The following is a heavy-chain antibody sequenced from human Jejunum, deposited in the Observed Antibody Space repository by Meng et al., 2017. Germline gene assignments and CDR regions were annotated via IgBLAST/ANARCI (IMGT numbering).Heavy chain of an antibody. J-gene: IGHJ4*02. D-gene: IGHD2/OR15-2a*01. V-gene: IGHV3-23*01. Sequence: GESLKISCAASAFIFDKYAMTWVRQAPGKGLEWVSTISFSETSAYYADSVKGRFTISRDNSKNTLYLHMNSLRPEDTATYYCARVARKPLTFIMKLGAPSDYYFDSWGQGTLVTVSS. CDR2: ISFSETSA. CDR3: ARVARKPLTFIMKLGAPSDYYFDS. CDR1: AFIFDKYA.